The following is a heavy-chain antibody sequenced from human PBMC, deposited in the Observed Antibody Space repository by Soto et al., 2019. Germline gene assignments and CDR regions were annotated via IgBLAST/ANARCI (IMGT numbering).Heavy chain of an antibody. CDR2: IISGGGST. CDR1: GFTFSTYA. CDR3: AKAEGSSYGTEYSQH. J-gene: IGHJ1*01. V-gene: IGHV3-23*01. D-gene: IGHD6-13*01. Sequence: EVQLLESGGGLVQPGGSLRLSCAASGFTFSTYAMNWVRQAPGKGLEWVSLIISGGGSTYYADSVKGRFTISRDNSKNTLYLQMHSLRADDPAVYYCAKAEGSSYGTEYSQHWGQGTLVTVSS.